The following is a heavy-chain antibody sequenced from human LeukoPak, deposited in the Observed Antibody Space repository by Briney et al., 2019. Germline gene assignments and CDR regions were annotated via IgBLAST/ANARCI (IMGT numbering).Heavy chain of an antibody. J-gene: IGHJ5*02. CDR3: ATSGATTVTTWGGSWFDP. Sequence: SETLSLTCTVSGGSIRNYYWSWIRQPPGKGLEWIGYIYYTGITNYSPSLKSRVTISADTSKNQFSLKLSSLTAADTAVYYCATSGATTVTTWGGSWFDPWGQGTLVTVSS. CDR2: IYYTGIT. D-gene: IGHD4-17*01. V-gene: IGHV4-59*01. CDR1: GGSIRNYY.